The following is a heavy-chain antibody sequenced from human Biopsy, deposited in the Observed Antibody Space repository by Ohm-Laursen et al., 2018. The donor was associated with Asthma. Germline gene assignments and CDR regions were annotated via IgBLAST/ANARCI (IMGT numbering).Heavy chain of an antibody. J-gene: IGHJ6*02. V-gene: IGHV4-34*01. CDR2: TNERGVT. Sequence: LRLSCSASGFTFNNYGMTWIRQSPGKGLEWIGETNERGVTNNNPSLKSRVIISIDTYWNRVSLKLTSVTAADTAVYYCARGPELDVWGQGTTVTVSS. CDR3: ARGPELDV. CDR1: GFTFNNYG.